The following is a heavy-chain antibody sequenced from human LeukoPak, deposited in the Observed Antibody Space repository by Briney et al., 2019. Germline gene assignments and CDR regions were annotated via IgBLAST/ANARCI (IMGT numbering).Heavy chain of an antibody. Sequence: GGSLRLSCAASGFMFSSNWMSWVRLAPGKGLEWVAIIKQDGSEGYYVDSVKGRFTISRDNSRNSLYLQMDILRAEDTAVYYCATDNVYCSRTSCYQTFDYWGQGTLVTVPS. CDR2: IKQDGSEG. V-gene: IGHV3-7*01. J-gene: IGHJ4*02. CDR1: GFMFSSNW. D-gene: IGHD2-2*01. CDR3: ATDNVYCSRTSCYQTFDY.